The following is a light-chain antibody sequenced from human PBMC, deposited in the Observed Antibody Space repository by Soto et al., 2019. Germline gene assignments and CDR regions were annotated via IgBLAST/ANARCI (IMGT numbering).Light chain of an antibody. CDR3: QQYSSTPGK. J-gene: IGKJ1*01. Sequence: DIVMTQSPDSLAVSLGERATINCKSSQSVLYSSNNKNYLAWYQQKPGQPPKLLIYWASTRESGVPDRFSGSGSGTDFTLTISSLQAEDVAVYYCQQYSSTPGKFGQGTQVDIK. V-gene: IGKV4-1*01. CDR2: WAS. CDR1: QSVLYSSNNKNY.